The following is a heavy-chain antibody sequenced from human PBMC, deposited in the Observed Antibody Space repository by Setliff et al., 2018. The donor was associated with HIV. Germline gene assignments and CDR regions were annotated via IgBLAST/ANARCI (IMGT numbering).Heavy chain of an antibody. D-gene: IGHD1-26*01. V-gene: IGHV3-74*01. CDR3: ARALHGSDSLLDS. J-gene: IGHJ4*02. Sequence: GGSLRLSCAVSGFTLTSSWIHWVRQAPGKGLVWVSRFRGDDRTTNYADSVKGRFTFSSDNAKNTVYLQMDALRAEDTAVYYCARALHGSDSLLDSWGQGTLVTVSS. CDR1: GFTLTSSW. CDR2: FRGDDRTT.